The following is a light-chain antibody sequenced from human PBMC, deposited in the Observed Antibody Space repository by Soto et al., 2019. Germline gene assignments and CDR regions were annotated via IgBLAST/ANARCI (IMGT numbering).Light chain of an antibody. J-gene: IGLJ3*02. V-gene: IGLV4-69*01. CDR1: SGHSNYA. CDR3: QTWGTGIRV. Sequence: QSVLTQSPSASASLGASVKLTCTLSSGHSNYAIAWHQQQPEKGPRYLMKLNSDGSHSKGDGIPDRFSGSSSGAERYLTISSPQSEDEADYYCQTWGTGIRVFGGGTQLTVL. CDR2: LNSDGSH.